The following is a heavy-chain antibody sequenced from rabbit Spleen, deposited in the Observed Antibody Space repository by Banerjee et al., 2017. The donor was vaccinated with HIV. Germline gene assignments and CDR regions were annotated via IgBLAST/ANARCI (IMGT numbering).Heavy chain of an antibody. CDR3: ARESIYNGDGDDKGFNL. Sequence: QLEESGGGLVKPGGTLTLTCTVSGFSLSSYAMCWVRQAPGKGLEWIACIAASRGTTNYANWAKGRFTISKTSSTVDLKMTSLTAADTATYFCARESIYNGDGDDKGFNLWGPGTLVTVS. CDR1: GFSLSSYA. V-gene: IGHV1S36*01. CDR2: IAASRGTT. D-gene: IGHD2-1*01. J-gene: IGHJ4*01.